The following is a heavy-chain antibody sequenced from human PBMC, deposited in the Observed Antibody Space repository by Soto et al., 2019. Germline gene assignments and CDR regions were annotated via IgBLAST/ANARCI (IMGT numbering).Heavy chain of an antibody. D-gene: IGHD3-16*01. CDR2: INQDGSEK. V-gene: IGHV3-7*03. Sequence: GGSLRLSCVASGFTFSRFWMNWIRQIPGKGLEWVAIINQDGSEKFYVDSVKGRFTISRDTAKNSLFLQMNSLRAEDTAVYYCERKMMGSFDSWGQGALVTVSS. CDR3: ERKMMGSFDS. J-gene: IGHJ4*02. CDR1: GFTFSRFW.